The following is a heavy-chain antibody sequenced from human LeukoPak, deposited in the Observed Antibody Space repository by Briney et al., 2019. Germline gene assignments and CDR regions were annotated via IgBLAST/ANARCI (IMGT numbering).Heavy chain of an antibody. CDR3: ARGVALDEIFDY. CDR2: ILHDGMNT. Sequence: GGSLRLSCAASGFTFRSYAMPWVRQTPGKGLEWVAVILHDGMNTDYADSVKGRFTISRDNLKNTLYLQMNSLRVEDTAVYYCARGVALDEIFDYWGQGTLVTVSS. V-gene: IGHV3-30*04. CDR1: GFTFRSYA. J-gene: IGHJ4*02. D-gene: IGHD3-3*01.